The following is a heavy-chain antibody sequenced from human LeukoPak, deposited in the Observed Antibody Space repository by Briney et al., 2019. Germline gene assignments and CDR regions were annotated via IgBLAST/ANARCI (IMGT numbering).Heavy chain of an antibody. D-gene: IGHD4-17*01. CDR1: GGSVSSGSYY. J-gene: IGHJ4*02. V-gene: IGHV4-61*01. Sequence: PSETLSLTCTVSGGSVSSGSYYWSWIRQPPGKGLEWIGYIYYSGSTNYNPSLKSRVTISVDTSKNQFSLKLSSVTAADTAVYYCAAGLNDYGDYDLDYWGQGTLVTVSS. CDR3: AAGLNDYGDYDLDY. CDR2: IYYSGST.